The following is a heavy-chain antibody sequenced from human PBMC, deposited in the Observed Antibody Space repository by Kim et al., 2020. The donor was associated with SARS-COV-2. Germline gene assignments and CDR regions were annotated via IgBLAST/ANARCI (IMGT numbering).Heavy chain of an antibody. Sequence: GGSLRLSCAASTFAFSSYAMSWVRQAPGKGLEWVSVIYSGDTSKYYADSVKGRFTISRDNSKNMLFLQMNYLRAEDTAVYYCARDLVADNYYNGLDVWGQGTTVTVSS. J-gene: IGHJ6*02. V-gene: IGHV3-23*03. CDR1: TFAFSSYA. CDR3: ARDLVADNYYNGLDV. D-gene: IGHD2-15*01. CDR2: IYSGDTSK.